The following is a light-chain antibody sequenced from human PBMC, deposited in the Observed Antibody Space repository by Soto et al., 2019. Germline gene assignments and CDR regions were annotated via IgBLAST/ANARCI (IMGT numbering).Light chain of an antibody. CDR3: QQYHNLPIT. CDR2: DAS. V-gene: IGKV1-33*01. Sequence: DIQMTQSPSSLSASVGDRVTITCQASQDISSSLNWYQQKPGKAPKLLIYDASNLETGVPSRFSGSGSGPDFTFTISSLQPEDIGTYYCQQYHNLPITFGQGTRLEIK. CDR1: QDISSS. J-gene: IGKJ5*01.